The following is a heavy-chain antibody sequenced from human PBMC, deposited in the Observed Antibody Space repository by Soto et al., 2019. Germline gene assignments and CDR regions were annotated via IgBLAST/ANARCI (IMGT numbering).Heavy chain of an antibody. V-gene: IGHV4-4*07. D-gene: IGHD6-6*01. Sequence: SETLSLTCPVSGGSISSYYWSWIRQPAGKGLEWIGRIYTSGSTNYNPSLKRRVTMSVDTSKNQFSLKLSSVTAADTAVYYCARDREYSSYSNWFDPWGQGTLVTVSS. J-gene: IGHJ5*02. CDR3: ARDREYSSYSNWFDP. CDR1: GGSISSYY. CDR2: IYTSGST.